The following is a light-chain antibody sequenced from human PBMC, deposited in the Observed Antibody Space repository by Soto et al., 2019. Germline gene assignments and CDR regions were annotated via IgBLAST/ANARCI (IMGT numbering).Light chain of an antibody. CDR2: AAS. V-gene: IGKV1-39*01. CDR3: QQSYSIPPT. Sequence: DIQMTQSPSSLSASVGDRVTITCRASQSISSYLNWYQQKPGKAPKLLIYAASSLQSGVPSRFSGSGSGTDFTLTISSLQPEDFATYYCQQSYSIPPTLGQGAKVDIK. CDR1: QSISSY. J-gene: IGKJ1*01.